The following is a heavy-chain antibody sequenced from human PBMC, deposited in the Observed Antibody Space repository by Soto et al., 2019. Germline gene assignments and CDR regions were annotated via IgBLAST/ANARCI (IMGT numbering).Heavy chain of an antibody. J-gene: IGHJ6*02. Sequence: SETLSLTCTVSGGSITSGGYSWSWIRQSPGQGLEWIGYIYQSGSAFYNPSLKTRATILVDRSKNQFSLNLTSVTAADAAVYYCARAFYGVDLWGQGNTVTVSS. CDR3: ARAFYGVDL. CDR2: IYQSGSA. CDR1: GGSITSGGYS. V-gene: IGHV4-30-2*06.